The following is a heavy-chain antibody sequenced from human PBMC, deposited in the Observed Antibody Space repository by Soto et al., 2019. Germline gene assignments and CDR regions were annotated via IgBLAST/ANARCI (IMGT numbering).Heavy chain of an antibody. J-gene: IGHJ4*02. CDR3: VRNRARTVVTPIYFDY. D-gene: IGHD2-15*01. CDR1: GGTFGSYA. Sequence: QVQLVQSGAEVKKPGSSVKVSCKASGGTFGSYAISWVRQAPGQGLEWMGGIIPIFGTANYAEKFQDRVTISADNTTSKAEMKVSSLRTKDTSVYSCVRNRARTVVTPIYFDYWGQGTLVTVSS. CDR2: IIPIFGTA. V-gene: IGHV1-69*06.